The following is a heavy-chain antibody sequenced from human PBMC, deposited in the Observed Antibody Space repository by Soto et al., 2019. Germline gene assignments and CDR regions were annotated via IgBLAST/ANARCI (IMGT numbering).Heavy chain of an antibody. V-gene: IGHV4-4*02. CDR2: MHHGGNP. CDR1: GDSITNNNW. CDR3: ARTSGGTYSFDP. D-gene: IGHD3-10*01. Sequence: QVQLQESGPGLVKPSGTLSLTCAVSGDSITNNNWWTWLRQSPGKGLEWIGEMHHGGNPDYNPSLRSRVTISVDKSKNQFSLRLSSVTDADSAVYYCARTSGGTYSFDPWGQGTLVTVSS. J-gene: IGHJ5*02.